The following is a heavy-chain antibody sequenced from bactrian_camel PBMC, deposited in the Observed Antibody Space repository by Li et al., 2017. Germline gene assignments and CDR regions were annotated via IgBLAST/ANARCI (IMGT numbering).Heavy chain of an antibody. V-gene: IGHV3S1*01. Sequence: QVQLVESGGGSVQAGGSLNLSCAASGYTYTAISMAWFREKPGKEREGVAALYTGGGVINYADSVKDRYTISQDNAKNTLFLQMDRLKPEDTAIYYCAAARRLFGCPGILPDAFAYWGQGTQVTVS. J-gene: IGHJ4*01. CDR2: LYTGGGVI. CDR3: AAARRLFGCPGILPDAFAY. CDR1: GYTYTAIS. D-gene: IGHD4*01.